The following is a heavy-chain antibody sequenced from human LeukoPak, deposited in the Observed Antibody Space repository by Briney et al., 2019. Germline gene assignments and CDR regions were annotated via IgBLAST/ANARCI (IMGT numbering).Heavy chain of an antibody. J-gene: IGHJ4*02. CDR1: GGSINSYY. V-gene: IGHV4-39*01. CDR2: IYYSGGT. Sequence: SETLSLTCTVSGGSINSYYWGWIRQPPGKGLEWIGSIYYSGGTYYNPSLKSRVTISVDTSKNQFSLKLSSVTAADTAVYYCARLRGWQQLAYFDYWGQGTLVTVSS. CDR3: ARLRGWQQLAYFDY. D-gene: IGHD6-13*01.